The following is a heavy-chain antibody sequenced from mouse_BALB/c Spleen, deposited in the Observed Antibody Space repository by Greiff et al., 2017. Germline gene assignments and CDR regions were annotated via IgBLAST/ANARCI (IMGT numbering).Heavy chain of an antibody. CDR1: GYTFTSYW. CDR2: IDPSDSYT. CDR3: ARKKGVTYYAMDY. V-gene: IGHV1-69*02. Sequence: VQLQQPGAELVKPGASVKLSCKASGYTFTSYWMHWVKQRPGQGLEWIGEIDPSDSYTNYNQKFKGKATLTVDKSSSTAYMQLSSLTSEDSAVYYCARKKGVTYYAMDYWGQGTSVTVSS. D-gene: IGHD2-5*01. J-gene: IGHJ4*01.